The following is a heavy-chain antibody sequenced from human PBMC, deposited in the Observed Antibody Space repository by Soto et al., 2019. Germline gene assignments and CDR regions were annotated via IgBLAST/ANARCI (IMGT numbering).Heavy chain of an antibody. CDR3: ARTFKYSSSSLYWFDP. D-gene: IGHD6-6*01. CDR2: IFSNDEK. V-gene: IGHV2-26*01. Sequence: SGPTLVNPTETLTLTCTVSGFSLSNARMGVSWIRQPPGKALEWLAHIFSNDEKSYSTSLRSRLTISKDTSKSQVVLTMTNMDPVDTATYYCARTFKYSSSSLYWFDPWGQGTLVTVSS. CDR1: GFSLSNARMG. J-gene: IGHJ5*02.